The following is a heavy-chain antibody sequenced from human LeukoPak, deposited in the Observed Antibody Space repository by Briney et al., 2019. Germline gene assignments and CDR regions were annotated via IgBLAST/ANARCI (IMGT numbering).Heavy chain of an antibody. J-gene: IGHJ4*02. Sequence: QSGGSLRLSCAASGFIFSRYAMSWVRQAPEKGLEWVSAMSGSGDTTYYADFVKGRFTISRDNSKNTLSLQMNSLRPDDTAVYYCLNEGGYWGQGTLVTVSS. CDR3: LNEGGY. CDR1: GFIFSRYA. D-gene: IGHD3-16*01. CDR2: MSGSGDTT. V-gene: IGHV3-23*01.